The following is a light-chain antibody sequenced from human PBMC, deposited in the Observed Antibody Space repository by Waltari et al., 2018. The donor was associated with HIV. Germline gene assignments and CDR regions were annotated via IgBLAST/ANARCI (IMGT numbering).Light chain of an antibody. Sequence: QSALTQPASVSGSPGQSITISCPRTSSDVGAFNLVSWYQQHAGKAPKLMIFEVTQRPSGVSDRFSGSRSGNTASLTISGLQADDEGDYYCCSYTGTGVVFGGGTKLTVL. CDR3: CSYTGTGVV. CDR2: EVT. CDR1: SSDVGAFNL. V-gene: IGLV2-23*02. J-gene: IGLJ2*01.